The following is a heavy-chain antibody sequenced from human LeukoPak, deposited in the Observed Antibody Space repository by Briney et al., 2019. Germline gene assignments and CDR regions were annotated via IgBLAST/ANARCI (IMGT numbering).Heavy chain of an antibody. J-gene: IGHJ5*02. CDR3: ARVGDIAWFDP. D-gene: IGHD2-15*01. Sequence: GASAKVSCKASGYTVSSYGISWVRQAPGQGLEWMGWIHAESANTNYAQKYQGRVTMTTDTSTSTAYMELRSLRSDDTAVYYCARVGDIAWFDPWGQGTLDTVSS. V-gene: IGHV1-18*01. CDR2: IHAESANT. CDR1: GYTVSSYG.